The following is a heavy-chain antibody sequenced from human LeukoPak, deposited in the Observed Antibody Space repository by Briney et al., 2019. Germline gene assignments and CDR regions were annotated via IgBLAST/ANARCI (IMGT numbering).Heavy chain of an antibody. D-gene: IGHD1-26*01. CDR3: AKVRWELPVDP. CDR2: ISGSGGST. CDR1: GFTFSDYY. J-gene: IGHJ5*02. Sequence: SGGSLRLSCAASGFTFSDYYMSWIRQAPGKGLEWVSVISGSGGSTYYADSVKGRFTISRDNSKNTLYLQMNSLRVEDTAVYYCAKVRWELPVDPWGQGTLVTVSS. V-gene: IGHV3-23*01.